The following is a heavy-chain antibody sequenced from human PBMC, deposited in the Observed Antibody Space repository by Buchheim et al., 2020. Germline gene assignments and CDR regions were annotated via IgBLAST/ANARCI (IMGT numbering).Heavy chain of an antibody. V-gene: IGHV2-5*01. J-gene: IGHJ4*02. D-gene: IGHD6-6*01. CDR1: GFSLSTSGVG. CDR2: IYWNDDK. Sequence: QITLKESGPTLVKPTQTLTLTCTFSGFSLSTSGVGVGWIRQPPGKALECLASIYWNDDKRYNPSLNNRLTITTDASKDQVVLTMTNMDPVDTATYYCAHSPTYSSSPTFDYWGQGTL. CDR3: AHSPTYSSSPTFDY.